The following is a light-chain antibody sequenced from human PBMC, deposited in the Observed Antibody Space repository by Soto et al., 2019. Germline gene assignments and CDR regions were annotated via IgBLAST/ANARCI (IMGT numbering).Light chain of an antibody. V-gene: IGKV4-1*01. CDR1: HSISYTSNNKTY. CDR2: WAS. J-gene: IGKJ3*01. Sequence: DIVMTQFPGSLALSLGERAIINCNSSHSISYTSNNKTYLAWFQQRPSQPPKLIIYWASIRESGVPGRFSGSGSGTEFTLTISSLQAEDVALYYCQQYYASPFTFGPGTKVEI. CDR3: QQYYASPFT.